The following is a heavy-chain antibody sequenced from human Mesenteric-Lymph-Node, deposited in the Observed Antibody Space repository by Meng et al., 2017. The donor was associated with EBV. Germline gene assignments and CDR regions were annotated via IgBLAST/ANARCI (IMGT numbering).Heavy chain of an antibody. V-gene: IGHV4-34*01. Sequence: VQLQQWGAGLLNPSETLSPTWDGYGGSFSCYYWSWIRQPPGKGLEWIGEINHSGSTNYNPSLTSRVTISVDTSKNHFSLKLTSVTAADTAVYYCARAFCGGDCSHFDYWGQGTLVTVSS. CDR2: INHSGST. CDR3: ARAFCGGDCSHFDY. D-gene: IGHD2-21*01. J-gene: IGHJ4*02. CDR1: GGSFSCYY.